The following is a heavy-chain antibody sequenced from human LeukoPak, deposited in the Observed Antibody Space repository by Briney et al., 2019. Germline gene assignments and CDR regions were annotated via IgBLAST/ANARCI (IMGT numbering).Heavy chain of an antibody. D-gene: IGHD1-26*01. J-gene: IGHJ4*02. CDR2: IYSGGST. Sequence: PGGSLRLSCAASGFTVSSNYMSWVRQAPGKGLEWVSVIYSGGSTYYADSVKGRFTTSRDNSKNTLYLQMNSLRAEDTAVYYCARVYRGSYFGYYFDYWGQGTLVTVSS. CDR1: GFTVSSNY. V-gene: IGHV3-53*01. CDR3: ARVYRGSYFGYYFDY.